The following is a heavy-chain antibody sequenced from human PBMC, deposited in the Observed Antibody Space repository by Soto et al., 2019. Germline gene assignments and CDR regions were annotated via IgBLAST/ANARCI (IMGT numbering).Heavy chain of an antibody. J-gene: IGHJ4*02. CDR3: ARDMGVTGYYHDYEN. V-gene: IGHV3-53*01. D-gene: IGHD3-9*01. CDR1: GLTVSCNY. CDR2: LYIDGGT. Sequence: EVLLVESGGGLIQPGGSLRLSCAASGLTVSCNYMGWVRQAPGKGLEWVALLYIDGGTRHYGDSARGRFTISRDNSKNALFLHMTSLRAEDTAVYYCARDMGVTGYYHDYENWGLGTLVTVSS.